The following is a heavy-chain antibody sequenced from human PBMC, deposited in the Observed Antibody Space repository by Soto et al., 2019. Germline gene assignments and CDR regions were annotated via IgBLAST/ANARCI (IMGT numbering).Heavy chain of an antibody. CDR1: GGSISSGDYY. D-gene: IGHD2-15*01. CDR3: ARVGVTKYCSGGSCATWLDP. Sequence: SETLSLTCTVSGGSISSGDYYWSWIRQPPGKGLEWIGYVYYSGSTYYNPSLKSRVTISVDTSKNQFSLKLSSVTAADTAVYYCARVGVTKYCSGGSCATWLDPCGQGPLVTVYS. V-gene: IGHV4-30-4*01. CDR2: VYYSGST. J-gene: IGHJ5*02.